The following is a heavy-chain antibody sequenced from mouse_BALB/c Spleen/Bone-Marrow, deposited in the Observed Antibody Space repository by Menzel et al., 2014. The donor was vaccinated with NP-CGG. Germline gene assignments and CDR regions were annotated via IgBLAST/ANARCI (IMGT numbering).Heavy chain of an antibody. CDR2: IWGDGRT. J-gene: IGHJ4*01. CDR3: ARHYGSNYYAMDY. D-gene: IGHD1-1*01. V-gene: IGHV2-6-7*01. Sequence: VKLQESGPGLVAPSQSPSITCTVSGFSLTGYGVNWVRQPPGKGLEWLGMIWGDGRTDYNSALKSRLSISKDNSKSQVFLKMNSLQTDDTARYYCARHYGSNYYAMDYWGQGTSVTVSS. CDR1: GFSLTGYG.